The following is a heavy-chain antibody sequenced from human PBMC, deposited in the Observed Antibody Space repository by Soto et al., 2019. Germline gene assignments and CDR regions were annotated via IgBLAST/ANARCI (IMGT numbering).Heavy chain of an antibody. CDR3: AREPLAHSYFDL. Sequence: SETLSLTCTVSFGSIRGYYWSWIRQPAGKGLEWIGRMYNSERTNYNPSLKSRVTMSMDTSKNQFPLKLTSVTAADTAVYFCAREPLAHSYFDLWGQGPLVTVSS. V-gene: IGHV4-4*07. CDR2: MYNSERT. J-gene: IGHJ4*02. CDR1: FGSIRGYY.